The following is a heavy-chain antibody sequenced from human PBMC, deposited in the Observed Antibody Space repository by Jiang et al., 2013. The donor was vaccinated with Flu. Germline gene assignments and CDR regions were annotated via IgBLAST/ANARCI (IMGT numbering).Heavy chain of an antibody. CDR2: SLQWEH. D-gene: IGHD3-3*01. J-gene: IGHJ6*02. V-gene: IGHV4-31*03. CDR1: WLHQQWWLL. CDR3: ARDCDFCGMDV. Sequence: KPSQTLSLTCTVVWWLHQQWWLLLELDPPAPREGAWSGLGTSLQWEHLLQPSLKSRVTISVDTSKNQFSLKLSSVTAADTAVYYCARDCDFCGMDVWGQGTTVTVSS.